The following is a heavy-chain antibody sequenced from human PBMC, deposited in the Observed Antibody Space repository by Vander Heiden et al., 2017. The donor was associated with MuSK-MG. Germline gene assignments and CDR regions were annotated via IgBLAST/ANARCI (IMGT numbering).Heavy chain of an antibody. V-gene: IGHV3-23*01. J-gene: IGHJ6*03. CDR1: GFTFSSYA. Sequence: EVQLLESGGGLVQPGGSLRLPCAASGFTFSSYAMSWVPQAPGKGLGGVSAIIGRGGSTYYADSVKGRFTISRDNSKNTLYLQMNSLRAEDTAVYYCAKHAYYYYMDVWGKGTTVTVSS. CDR2: IIGRGGST. CDR3: AKHAYYYYMDV.